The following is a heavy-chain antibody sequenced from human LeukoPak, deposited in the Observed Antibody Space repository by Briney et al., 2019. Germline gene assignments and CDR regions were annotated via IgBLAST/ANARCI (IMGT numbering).Heavy chain of an antibody. D-gene: IGHD6-13*01. J-gene: IGHJ4*02. V-gene: IGHV4-4*07. CDR2: IYTSGST. Sequence: SETLSLTCTVSGGSISSYYWSWIRQPAGKGLEWIGRIYTSGSTNYNPSLKSRVTMSVDTSKNQFSLKLSSVTAADTVVYYWARNIRLGIAAAGTAYFDYWGQGTLVTVSS. CDR1: GGSISSYY. CDR3: ARNIRLGIAAAGTAYFDY.